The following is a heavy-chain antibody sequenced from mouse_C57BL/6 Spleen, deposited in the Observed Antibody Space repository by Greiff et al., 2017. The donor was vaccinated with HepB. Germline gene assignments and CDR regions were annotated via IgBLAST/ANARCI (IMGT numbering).Heavy chain of an antibody. J-gene: IGHJ2*01. D-gene: IGHD3-2*02. Sequence: VQLQQSGPELVKPGASVKISCKASGYAFSSSWMNWVKQRPGKGLEWIGRIYPGDGDTNYNGKFKGNATLTADKSSSTAYMQLSSLTSEDSAVYFCARSSSGYFDYWGQGNTLTVSS. V-gene: IGHV1-82*01. CDR2: IYPGDGDT. CDR3: ARSSSGYFDY. CDR1: GYAFSSSW.